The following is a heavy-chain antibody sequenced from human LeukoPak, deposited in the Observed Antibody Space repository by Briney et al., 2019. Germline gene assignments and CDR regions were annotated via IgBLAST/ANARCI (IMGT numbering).Heavy chain of an antibody. V-gene: IGHV4-34*01. J-gene: IGHJ3*02. CDR2: INHSGST. CDR1: GGSFRRYY. D-gene: IGHD3-10*01. CDR3: AIDVVGGAVIPAFDI. Sequence: WETLSLTCAVYGGSFRRYYWSWVRQTPGKGLEWIGEINHSGSTNYNPSLKSRVTISVDTSKNQYSLKLSSVTAADTAVYYCAIDVVGGAVIPAFDIWGQGTMVTVSS.